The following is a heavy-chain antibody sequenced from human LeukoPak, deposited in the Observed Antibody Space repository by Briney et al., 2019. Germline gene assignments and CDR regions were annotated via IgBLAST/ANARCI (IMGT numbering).Heavy chain of an antibody. J-gene: IGHJ5*02. Sequence: ASVKVSCKASGYTFTGYYMHWMRQAPGQGLEWMGWINPNSGGTNYAQKFQGRVTMTRDTSISTAYMELSRLRSDDTAVYYCARVPGYCSSTSCRGFHPWGQGTLVTVSS. V-gene: IGHV1-2*02. CDR1: GYTFTGYY. D-gene: IGHD2-2*01. CDR2: INPNSGGT. CDR3: ARVPGYCSSTSCRGFHP.